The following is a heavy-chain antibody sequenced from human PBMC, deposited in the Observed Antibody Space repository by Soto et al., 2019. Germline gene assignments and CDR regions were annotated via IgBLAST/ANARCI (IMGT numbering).Heavy chain of an antibody. V-gene: IGHV1-3*01. J-gene: IGHJ1*01. CDR3: AREPTYYDILTGYYPSGFQH. D-gene: IGHD3-9*01. CDR2: INAGNGNT. Sequence: ASVKVSCKASGGTFSSYTINWVRQAPGQGLEWMGWINAGNGNTKYSQKFQGRVTITRDTSASTAYMELSSLRSEDTAVYYCAREPTYYDILTGYYPSGFQHWGQGTLVTVSS. CDR1: GGTFSSYT.